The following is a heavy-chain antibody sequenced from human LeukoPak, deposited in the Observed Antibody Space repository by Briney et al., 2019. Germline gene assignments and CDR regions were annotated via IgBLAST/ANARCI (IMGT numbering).Heavy chain of an antibody. J-gene: IGHJ4*02. V-gene: IGHV4-39*01. CDR2: IYYSGST. D-gene: IGHD2-21*02. Sequence: SETLSLTCTVSGGSISSSSYYWGWIRQPPGKGLEWIGNIYYSGSTYYNPSPKSRVTMSVDTSENQFFLRLTSVTAADTAVYYCARRGGCGGDCFFDYWGQGTVVTVSS. CDR3: ARRGGCGGDCFFDY. CDR1: GGSISSSSYY.